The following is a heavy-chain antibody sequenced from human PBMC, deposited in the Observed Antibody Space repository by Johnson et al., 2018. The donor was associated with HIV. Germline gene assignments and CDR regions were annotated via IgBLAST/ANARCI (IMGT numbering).Heavy chain of an antibody. CDR1: GFTFSSYA. CDR3: ARARAGDAFDI. J-gene: IGHJ3*02. V-gene: IGHV3-30*14. Sequence: QMQLVESGGGVVQPGRSLRLSCAASGFTFSSYAMHWVRQAPGKGLEWVAVISFDGANTYYADSVKGRFTISRDNSKNTLYLQMNSLRAEDTAVYYCARARAGDAFDIWGQGTMVTVSS. D-gene: IGHD6-13*01. CDR2: ISFDGANT.